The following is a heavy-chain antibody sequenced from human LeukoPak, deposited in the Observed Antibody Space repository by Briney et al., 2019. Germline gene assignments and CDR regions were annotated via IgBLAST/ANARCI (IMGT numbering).Heavy chain of an antibody. V-gene: IGHV3-23*01. Sequence: PGGSLRLSCTVSGFTVSSNSMSWVRQAPGKGLEWVSTISGIGDTTYYADSVKGRFTISRDNSKNTLFLHMNSLRDEDTAVYYCARDQTPFYWGQGSLVTVSS. CDR2: ISGIGDTT. CDR1: GFTVSSNS. CDR3: ARDQTPFY. D-gene: IGHD2-15*01. J-gene: IGHJ4*02.